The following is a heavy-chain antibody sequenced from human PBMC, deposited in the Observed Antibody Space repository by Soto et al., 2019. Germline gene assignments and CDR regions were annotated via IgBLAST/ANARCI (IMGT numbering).Heavy chain of an antibody. J-gene: IGHJ6*02. CDR3: ASRLAARPGFYYYYGMDV. D-gene: IGHD6-6*01. Sequence: QVQLVQSGAEVKKPGSSVKVSCKASGGTFISYAISWVRQAPGQGLEWMGGIIPIFGTANYAQKFQGRVTITADESTSTAYMELSSLRSEDTAVYYCASRLAARPGFYYYYGMDVWGQGTTVTVSS. CDR2: IIPIFGTA. CDR1: GGTFISYA. V-gene: IGHV1-69*01.